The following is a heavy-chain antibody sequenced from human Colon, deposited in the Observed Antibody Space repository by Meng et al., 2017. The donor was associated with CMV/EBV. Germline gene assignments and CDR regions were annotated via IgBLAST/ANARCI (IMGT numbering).Heavy chain of an antibody. CDR1: GFTFSSYS. V-gene: IGHV3-21*01. CDR2: ISSSSSYI. Sequence: GGSLRLSCAASGFTFSSYSMNWVRQAPGKGLEWVSSISSSSSYIYYADSLKGRFTVSRDNAKNSLFLQMHGLRAEDTAVYYCARGADFDFWGQGTLVTVSS. J-gene: IGHJ4*02. D-gene: IGHD4/OR15-4a*01. CDR3: ARGADFDF.